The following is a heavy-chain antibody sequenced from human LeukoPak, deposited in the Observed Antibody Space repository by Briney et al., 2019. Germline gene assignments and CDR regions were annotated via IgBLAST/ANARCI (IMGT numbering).Heavy chain of an antibody. Sequence: SETLSLTCTVSGGSVSSGDYYWTWIRQHPGKGLEWIGFIYYTGNTYYNPSLKSRLTMSLDTSKNQYSLKLSSVTAADTAVYYCTTTRAHQFDFWGQGTLVTVSS. CDR1: GGSVSSGDYY. CDR3: TTTRAHQFDF. J-gene: IGHJ4*02. CDR2: IYYTGNT. V-gene: IGHV4-31*03. D-gene: IGHD4-11*01.